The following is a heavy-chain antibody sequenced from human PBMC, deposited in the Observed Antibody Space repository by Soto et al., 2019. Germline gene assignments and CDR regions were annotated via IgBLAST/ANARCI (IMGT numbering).Heavy chain of an antibody. V-gene: IGHV3-30*18. CDR2: ISYDGSNK. J-gene: IGHJ6*02. CDR3: AKDLWELLYYYGMDV. Sequence: GGSLILSCAASGFTISSYGMHWVRQAPGKGLEWVAVISYDGSNKYYADSVKGRFTISRDNSKNTLYLQMNSLRVEDTAVYYCAKDLWELLYYYGMDVWGQGTTVPVSS. CDR1: GFTISSYG. D-gene: IGHD1-26*01.